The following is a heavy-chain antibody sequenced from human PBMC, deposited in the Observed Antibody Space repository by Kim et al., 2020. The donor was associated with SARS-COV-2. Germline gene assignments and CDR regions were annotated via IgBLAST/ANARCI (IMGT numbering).Heavy chain of an antibody. CDR2: IYYSGST. CDR3: ARSDFHDHGDEGNWYFDL. CDR1: GGSISSYY. V-gene: IGHV4-59*01. D-gene: IGHD4-17*01. J-gene: IGHJ2*01. Sequence: SETLSLTCTVSGGSISSYYWSWIRQPPGKGLEWIGYIYYSGSTNYNPSLKSRVTISVDTSKNQFSLKLSSVTAADTAVYYCARSDFHDHGDEGNWYFDLWGRGTLVTVSS.